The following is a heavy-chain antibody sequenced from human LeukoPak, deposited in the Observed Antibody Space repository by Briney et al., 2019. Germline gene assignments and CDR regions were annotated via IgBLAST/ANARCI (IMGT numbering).Heavy chain of an antibody. V-gene: IGHV4-39*07. D-gene: IGHD3-10*01. CDR2: IYHSGST. CDR3: ARGFWGDYMDV. CDR1: GGSISSSSYY. Sequence: SETLSLTCTVSGGSISSSSYYWGWIRQPPGKGLEWIGSIYHSGSTYYNPSLKSRVTISVDTSKNQFSLKLSSVTAADTAVYYCARGFWGDYMDVWGKGTTVTVSS. J-gene: IGHJ6*03.